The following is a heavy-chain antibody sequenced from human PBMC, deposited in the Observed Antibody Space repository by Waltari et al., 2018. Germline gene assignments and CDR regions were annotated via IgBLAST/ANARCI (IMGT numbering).Heavy chain of an antibody. CDR2: IIPILGIA. V-gene: IGHV1-69*04. J-gene: IGHJ6*02. CDR3: ARAGEGPYYYYGMDV. CDR1: GGTFRSYA. Sequence: QVQLVQSGAEVKKPGSSVKVSCKASGGTFRSYAISWVRQAPGQGLEWMGRIIPILGIANYGQQFQGRVTSTADKATSTAYMELSSLRSEDTAVYYCARAGEGPYYYYGMDVWGQGTTVTVSS.